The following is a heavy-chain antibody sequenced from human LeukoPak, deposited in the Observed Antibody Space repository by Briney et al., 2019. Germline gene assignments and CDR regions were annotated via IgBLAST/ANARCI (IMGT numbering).Heavy chain of an antibody. CDR1: GYTFTSYG. V-gene: IGHV1-18*01. J-gene: IGHJ4*02. CDR3: ARARGPVAGLFYFGY. D-gene: IGHD6-19*01. Sequence: ASVKVSCKASGYTFTSYGISWVRQAPRQGLEWMGWISAYTGNTNYAEKVQGRVTMTTDTSTNTAYMELRSLRSDEKAVYYCARARGPVAGLFYFGYWGQGTLVTVSS. CDR2: ISAYTGNT.